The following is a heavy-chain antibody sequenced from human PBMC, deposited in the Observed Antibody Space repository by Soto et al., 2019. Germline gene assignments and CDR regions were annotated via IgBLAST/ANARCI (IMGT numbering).Heavy chain of an antibody. CDR1: GYNFTSYG. Sequence: QVQLVQSGAEVKKPGASVKVSCKTSGYNFTSYGISWVRQAPGQGLEWMGWISGYNGNTNYAQKLQGRVTMTTDTSTSTADMELRSRRSDDTSVYYCAREAVGGGLVRGDHLFDPWGQGTLVNVSS. J-gene: IGHJ5*02. V-gene: IGHV1-18*01. D-gene: IGHD3-10*01. CDR3: AREAVGGGLVRGDHLFDP. CDR2: ISGYNGNT.